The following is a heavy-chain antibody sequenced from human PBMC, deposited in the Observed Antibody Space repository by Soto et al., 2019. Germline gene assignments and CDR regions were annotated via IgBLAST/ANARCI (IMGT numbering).Heavy chain of an antibody. Sequence: SVKVSCKASGGTFSSYAISWVRQAPGQGIEWMGGIIPIFGTANYAQKFQGRVTITADESTSTAYMGLSSLRSEDTAVYYCARDLGYISGWYRPHSDYWGQGTLVTVSS. D-gene: IGHD6-19*01. CDR1: GGTFSSYA. V-gene: IGHV1-69*13. CDR3: ARDLGYISGWYRPHSDY. J-gene: IGHJ4*02. CDR2: IIPIFGTA.